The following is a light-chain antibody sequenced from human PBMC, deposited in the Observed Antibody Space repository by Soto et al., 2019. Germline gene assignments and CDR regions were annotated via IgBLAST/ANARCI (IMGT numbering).Light chain of an antibody. CDR3: QSYDSDFVV. CDR1: SGSIANNY. Sequence: NFMLTQPHSVSESPGKKLSISCTRSSGSIANNYVQWYQQRPGSAPTTVIYENNQRLSGVPDRFSGSTDGSSNSASLTISGLQTEDEADYYCQSYDSDFVVFGGGTNLTVL. J-gene: IGLJ2*01. CDR2: ENN. V-gene: IGLV6-57*04.